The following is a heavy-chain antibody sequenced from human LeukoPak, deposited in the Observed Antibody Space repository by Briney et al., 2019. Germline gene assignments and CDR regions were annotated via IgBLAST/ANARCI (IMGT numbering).Heavy chain of an antibody. CDR3: ARDSYRALEY. CDR1: GFTFSSYA. V-gene: IGHV3-33*08. CDR2: IWYDGSNK. J-gene: IGHJ4*02. Sequence: GGSLRLSCAASGFTFSSYAMHWVRQAPGKGLEWVAVIWYDGSNKYYADSVKGRFTISRDNSKNTLYLQMNSLRADDTAVYYCARDSYRALEYWGQGTLVTVSA. D-gene: IGHD1-14*01.